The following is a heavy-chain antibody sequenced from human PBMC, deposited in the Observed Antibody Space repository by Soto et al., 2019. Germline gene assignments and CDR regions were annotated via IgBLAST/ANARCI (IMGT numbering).Heavy chain of an antibody. CDR2: IIPILGIA. CDR1: GGTFSSYT. J-gene: IGHJ6*02. CDR3: ARDRSSYGSAYYYYGMDV. Sequence: SVKVSCKASGGTFSSYTISWVRQAPGQGLEWMGRIIPILGIANYAQKFQGRVTITADKSTSTAYMELSSLRSEDTAVYYCARDRSSYGSAYYYYGMDVWGQGTTVTVSS. V-gene: IGHV1-69*04. D-gene: IGHD3-10*01.